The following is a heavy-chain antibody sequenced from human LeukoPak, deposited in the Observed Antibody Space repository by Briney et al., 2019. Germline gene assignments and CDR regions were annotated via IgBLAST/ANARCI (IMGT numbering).Heavy chain of an antibody. D-gene: IGHD3-22*01. CDR1: GGSISSGGYS. CDR2: IYHSGST. J-gene: IGHJ4*02. CDR3: ARGGGDSSGYLDY. Sequence: SETLSLTCAISGGSISSGGYSWSWIRQPPGKGLEWIGYIYHSGSTYYNPSLKSRVTISVDRSKNQFSLKLSSVTAADTAVYCCARGGGDSSGYLDYWGQGTLVTVSS. V-gene: IGHV4-30-2*01.